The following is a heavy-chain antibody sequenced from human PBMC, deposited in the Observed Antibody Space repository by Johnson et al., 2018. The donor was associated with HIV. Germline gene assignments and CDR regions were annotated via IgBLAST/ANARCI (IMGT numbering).Heavy chain of an antibody. CDR2: IKQDGSEK. CDR3: TTGPLRSSRGAFDI. CDR1: GFTFSSYW. J-gene: IGHJ3*02. Sequence: VQLVESGGGVVQPGRSLRLSCAASGFTFSSYWMSWVRQAPGKGLEWVANIKQDGSEKYYVDSVKGRFTISRDNAKNSLYLQMNSLKIEDTAVYYCTTGPLRSSRGAFDIWGQGTMVTVSS. D-gene: IGHD2-2*01. V-gene: IGHV3-7*05.